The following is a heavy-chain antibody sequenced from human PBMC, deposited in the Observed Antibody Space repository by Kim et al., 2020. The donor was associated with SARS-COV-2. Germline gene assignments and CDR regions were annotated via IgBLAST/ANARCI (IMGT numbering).Heavy chain of an antibody. V-gene: IGHV5-51*01. CDR3: ASLYYYDSSGSLDDDAFDI. Sequence: GESLKISCKGSGYSFTSYWIGWVRQMPGKGLEWMGIIYPGDSDTRYSPSFQGQVTISADKSITTAYLQWSSLKASDTAMYYCASLYYYDSSGSLDDDAFDIWGQGTMVTVSS. D-gene: IGHD3-22*01. J-gene: IGHJ3*02. CDR1: GYSFTSYW. CDR2: IYPGDSDT.